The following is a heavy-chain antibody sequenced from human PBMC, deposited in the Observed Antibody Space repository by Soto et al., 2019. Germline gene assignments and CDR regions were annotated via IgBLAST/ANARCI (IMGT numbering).Heavy chain of an antibody. Sequence: ASVKVSCKASGYSFTSYGITWVRQAPGQGLEWMGWISAYNGNTNYAQNLQDRVTLTTDTSTYTAYMELRSLQSDDTAVYFCAKDRVSEHTNGWPQGHWGQGALVTVSS. V-gene: IGHV1-18*01. J-gene: IGHJ4*02. CDR1: GYSFTSYG. D-gene: IGHD2-8*01. CDR2: ISAYNGNT. CDR3: AKDRVSEHTNGWPQGH.